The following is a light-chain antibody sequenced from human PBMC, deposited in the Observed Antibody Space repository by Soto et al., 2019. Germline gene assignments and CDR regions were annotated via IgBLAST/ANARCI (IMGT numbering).Light chain of an antibody. CDR3: QQYGNSPWT. V-gene: IGKV3-20*01. CDR1: QSVSSSY. J-gene: IGKJ1*01. Sequence: EFVLTQSPGTLALSRGERATLSCRASQSVSSSYLAWYQHRPGQAPRLLIFGASSRATGIPDRFSGTRSGTDFTLTISRLEPEDFAVYYCQQYGNSPWTFGQGTKVDIK. CDR2: GAS.